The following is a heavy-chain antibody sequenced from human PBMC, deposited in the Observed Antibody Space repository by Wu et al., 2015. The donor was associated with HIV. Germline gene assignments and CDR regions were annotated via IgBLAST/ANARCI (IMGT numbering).Heavy chain of an antibody. J-gene: IGHJ4*02. Sequence: QVQLMQSGAEVKKPGASVKVSCKASGYTFTSYGISWVRQAPGRGLEWMGGVITVFGITNYAQKFQGRVTVTADEVTGTSYMELTSLTTDDTAVYYCARGVRYAGSYYSNNWGRGTLVTVSS. CDR2: VITVFGIT. CDR3: ARGVRYAGSYYSNN. V-gene: IGHV1-69*13. CDR1: GYTFTSYG. D-gene: IGHD1-26*01.